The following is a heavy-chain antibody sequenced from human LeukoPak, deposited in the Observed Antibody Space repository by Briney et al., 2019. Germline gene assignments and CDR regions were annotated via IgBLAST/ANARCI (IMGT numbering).Heavy chain of an antibody. CDR2: IYANGDT. CDR1: GGSISTATYY. J-gene: IGHJ3*02. CDR3: ASSMIVVAPDAFDI. Sequence: SQTLSLTCAVSGGSISTATYYWNWIRRPAGEGLEWIGRIYANGDTDYSPSLKSRVTISGDTSKNQLSLKLSSVTAADTAVYYCASSMIVVAPDAFDIWGQGTMVTVSS. V-gene: IGHV4-61*02. D-gene: IGHD3-22*01.